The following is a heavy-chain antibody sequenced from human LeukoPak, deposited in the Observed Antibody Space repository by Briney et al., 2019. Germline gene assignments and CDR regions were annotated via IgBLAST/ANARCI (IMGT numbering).Heavy chain of an antibody. V-gene: IGHV3-7*01. D-gene: IGHD3-10*01. Sequence: PGGSLRLSCEGSAFIFSGHWMNWVRQTPGKGLEWVASIKEDGSERQYVDSVKGRFTISRDNAKNSLYLQMNSLRAEDTAVYYCARVNRGVITSYYYYYGMDVWGQGTTVTVSS. J-gene: IGHJ6*02. CDR3: ARVNRGVITSYYYYYGMDV. CDR1: AFIFSGHW. CDR2: IKEDGSER.